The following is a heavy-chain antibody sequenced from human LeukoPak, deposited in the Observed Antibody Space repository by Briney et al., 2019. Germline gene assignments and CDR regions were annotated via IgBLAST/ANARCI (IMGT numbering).Heavy chain of an antibody. CDR3: ASERHEMATIDY. D-gene: IGHD5-24*01. J-gene: IGHJ4*02. Sequence: PSQTLSLTCTVSGGSISSGSYYWSWIRQPAGKGLEWIGRIYTSGSTNYNPSLKSRVTISVDTSKNQFSLKLSSVTAADTAVYYCASERHEMATIDYWGQGTLVTVSS. CDR1: GGSISSGSYY. CDR2: IYTSGST. V-gene: IGHV4-61*02.